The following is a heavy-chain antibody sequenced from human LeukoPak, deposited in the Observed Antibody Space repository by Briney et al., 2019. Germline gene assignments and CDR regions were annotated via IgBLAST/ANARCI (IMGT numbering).Heavy chain of an antibody. D-gene: IGHD2-2*01. Sequence: GGSLRLSCAASGFTFSSYAMSWVRQAPGKGLVWVSRINSDGSSTSYADSVKGRFTISRDNAKNTLYLQMNSLRAEDTAVYYCARGYCSSTSCSNWFDPWGQGTLVTVSS. CDR1: GFTFSSYA. J-gene: IGHJ5*02. CDR3: ARGYCSSTSCSNWFDP. V-gene: IGHV3-74*01. CDR2: INSDGSST.